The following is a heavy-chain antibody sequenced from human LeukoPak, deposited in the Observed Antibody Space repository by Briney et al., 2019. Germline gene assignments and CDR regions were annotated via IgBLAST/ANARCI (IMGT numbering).Heavy chain of an antibody. CDR2: IWYDGSNK. CDR1: GSTFSSYG. CDR3: TRGILYYYYGMDV. Sequence: GGSLRLSCAASGSTFSSYGMHWVRKAPGKGLEWVAVIWYDGSNKYYADSVKGRFTISRDNSKNTLYLQMNSLRAEDTAVYYCTRGILYYYYGMDVWGQGTTVTVSS. J-gene: IGHJ6*02. V-gene: IGHV3-33*01.